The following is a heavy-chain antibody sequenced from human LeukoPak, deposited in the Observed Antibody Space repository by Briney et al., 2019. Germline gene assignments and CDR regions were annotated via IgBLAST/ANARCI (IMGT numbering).Heavy chain of an antibody. V-gene: IGHV1-18*01. Sequence: ASVKVSCKASGGTFSSYAISWVRQAPGQGLEWMGWISAYNGNTNYAQKLQGRVTMTTDTSTSTAYMELRSLRSDDTAVYYCARAEYYDFWSGYPHDYYYYMDVWGKGTTVTVSS. CDR3: ARAEYYDFWSGYPHDYYYYMDV. J-gene: IGHJ6*03. D-gene: IGHD3-3*01. CDR1: GGTFSSYA. CDR2: ISAYNGNT.